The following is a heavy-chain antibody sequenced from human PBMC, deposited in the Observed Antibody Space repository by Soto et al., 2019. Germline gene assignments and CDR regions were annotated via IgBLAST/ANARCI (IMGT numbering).Heavy chain of an antibody. V-gene: IGHV3-23*01. Sequence: EVQLLESGGGLVQHGGSLRLSCAASGFTFSNYGMNWVRQAPGKGLEWVSGISGRGDDTHYADSVKGRFTISRDSSKNTLYLKMNSLRAEDTAVYYCTKQSPYSNSWYGVDYWGQGTLVTVSS. CDR2: ISGRGDDT. CDR1: GFTFSNYG. D-gene: IGHD6-13*01. CDR3: TKQSPYSNSWYGVDY. J-gene: IGHJ4*02.